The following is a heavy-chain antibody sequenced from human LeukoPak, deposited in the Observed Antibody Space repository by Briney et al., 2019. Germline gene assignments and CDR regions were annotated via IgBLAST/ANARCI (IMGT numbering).Heavy chain of an antibody. CDR1: GFTFSSYS. Sequence: GGSLRLSCAASGFTFSSYSMNWVRQAPGKGLEWVSSISSSSSYIYYADSMKGRFTISRDNAKNSLYLQMNSLRAEDTAVYYCARDRVAYCGGDCLPHNWGQGTLLTVSS. J-gene: IGHJ4*02. D-gene: IGHD2-21*02. CDR2: ISSSSSYI. V-gene: IGHV3-21*01. CDR3: ARDRVAYCGGDCLPHN.